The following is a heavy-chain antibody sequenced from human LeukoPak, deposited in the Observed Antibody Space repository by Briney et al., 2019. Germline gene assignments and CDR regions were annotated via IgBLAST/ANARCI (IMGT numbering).Heavy chain of an antibody. V-gene: IGHV4-59*08. CDR1: GGSISSYY. CDR2: IYYSGST. Sequence: SETLSLTCTVSGGSISSYYWSWIRQPPGKGLEWIGYIYYSGSTNYNPSLKSRVTISVDTSKNQFSLKLSSVSAADTAVYCCARHNQILGRSWYASEYWGQGTLVTVSS. D-gene: IGHD6-13*01. J-gene: IGHJ4*02. CDR3: ARHNQILGRSWYASEY.